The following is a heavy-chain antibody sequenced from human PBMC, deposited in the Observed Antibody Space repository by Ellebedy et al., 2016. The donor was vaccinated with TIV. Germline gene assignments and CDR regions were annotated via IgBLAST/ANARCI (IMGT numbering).Heavy chain of an antibody. V-gene: IGHV1-46*01. CDR1: GYMFTTYY. D-gene: IGHD2-21*02. CDR2: INPSDGSP. CDR3: ARGPCDGDCYSIDY. J-gene: IGHJ4*02. Sequence: AASVKVSCKTSGYMFTTYYVHWARQAPGQGLEWMGIINPSDGSPRYAQKFQGRVTMTRDTSTGTVYMDLTSLRSADTAVYYCARGPCDGDCYSIDYWGQGTLVTVSS.